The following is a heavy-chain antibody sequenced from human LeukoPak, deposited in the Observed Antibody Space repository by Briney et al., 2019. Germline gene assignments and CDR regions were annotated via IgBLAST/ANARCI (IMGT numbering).Heavy chain of an antibody. CDR1: GFTFSSYW. D-gene: IGHD6-6*01. CDR3: ARDGEYSGSSAAFDI. J-gene: IGHJ3*02. Sequence: GGSLRLSCAASGFTFSSYWMSWVRQAPGKGLEWVANIKQDGSEKYYVDSVKGRFTISRDNAKNSLYLQMNSLRAEDTAVYYCARDGEYSGSSAAFDIWGQGTMVTVSS. CDR2: IKQDGSEK. V-gene: IGHV3-7*01.